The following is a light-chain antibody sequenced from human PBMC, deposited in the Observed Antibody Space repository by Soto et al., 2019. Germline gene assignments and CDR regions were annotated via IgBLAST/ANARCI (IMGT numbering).Light chain of an antibody. CDR2: DAS. CDR1: QSMSSW. Sequence: DMKMTQSPSTLSASVGDRVTITCRASQSMSSWLAWYQQKPGKAPKLLIYDASSLESGVPSRFSGSGSGTEFTLTISSLQPDDFATYYCQQYNSQWTFGQGTKVDIK. V-gene: IGKV1-5*01. J-gene: IGKJ1*01. CDR3: QQYNSQWT.